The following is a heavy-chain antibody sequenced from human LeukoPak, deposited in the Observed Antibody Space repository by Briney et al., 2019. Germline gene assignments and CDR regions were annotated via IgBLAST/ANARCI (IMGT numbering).Heavy chain of an antibody. V-gene: IGHV4-34*01. CDR1: GGSFSGYY. J-gene: IGHJ4*02. D-gene: IGHD2-2*01. CDR3: ARGGKGSTSCYLNY. Sequence: SETLSLTCAAYGGSFSGYYWSWIRQPPGKGLEWIGEINHSGSTNSNPSLKSRVSISVDTSKNQFSLNLSSVTAADTAVYYCARGGKGSTSCYLNYWGQGTLVTVSS. CDR2: INHSGST.